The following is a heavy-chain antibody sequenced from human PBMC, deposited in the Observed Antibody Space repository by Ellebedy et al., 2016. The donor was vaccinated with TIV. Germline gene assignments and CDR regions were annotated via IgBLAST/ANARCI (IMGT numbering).Heavy chain of an antibody. D-gene: IGHD2-2*01. J-gene: IGHJ5*02. Sequence: GSLRLXXAVYGGSFSGYYWSWIRQPPGKGLEWIGSIYYSGSTYYNPSLKSRVTISVDTSKNQFSLKLSSVTAADTAVYYCAQGEDIVVVPAASAGWFNPWGQGTLVTVSS. V-gene: IGHV4-34*01. CDR3: AQGEDIVVVPAASAGWFNP. CDR2: IYYSGST. CDR1: GGSFSGYY.